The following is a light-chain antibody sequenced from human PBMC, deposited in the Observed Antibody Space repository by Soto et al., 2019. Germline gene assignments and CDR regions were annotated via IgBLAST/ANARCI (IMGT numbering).Light chain of an antibody. CDR3: QQYNSEGT. V-gene: IGKV1-5*01. CDR2: DAS. J-gene: IGKJ1*01. CDR1: QRISSW. Sequence: DIQMTQSPSTLSASVGDRVTMTCRASQRISSWLAWYQQKPGKAPKLLIYDASSLESGVPSRFSGSGSGTEFTLTISSLQPDDFATYYCQQYNSEGTFGQGTKVEIK.